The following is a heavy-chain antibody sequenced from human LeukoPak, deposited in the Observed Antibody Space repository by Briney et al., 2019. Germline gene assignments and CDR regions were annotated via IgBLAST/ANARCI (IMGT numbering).Heavy chain of an antibody. CDR1: GFTFSSYA. Sequence: PGGSLRLSCATSGFTFSSYAFHWVRQATGKGLEWVATMSFDVNNKYYADSVRGRFTISRDNSKNTLYLQMNSLRAEDTAVYSCARGYCTSSSCYNDYWGQGTLVTVSS. CDR2: MSFDVNNK. V-gene: IGHV3-30*04. D-gene: IGHD2-2*02. CDR3: ARGYCTSSSCYNDY. J-gene: IGHJ4*02.